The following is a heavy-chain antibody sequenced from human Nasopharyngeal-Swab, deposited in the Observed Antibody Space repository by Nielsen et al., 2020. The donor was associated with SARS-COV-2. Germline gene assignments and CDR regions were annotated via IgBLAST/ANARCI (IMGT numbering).Heavy chain of an antibody. V-gene: IGHV3-11*04. Sequence: GESLKISCTASGFTFSDYFMSWIRQAPGKGLEWVTYISRSGSSIYYADSVKGRFTISRDNAKNSLYLQMNSLRAEDTAVYYCAGGLNYIKNGYFYHGMDVWGQGTTVTVSS. D-gene: IGHD5-24*01. J-gene: IGHJ6*02. CDR3: AGGLNYIKNGYFYHGMDV. CDR2: ISRSGSSI. CDR1: GFTFSDYF.